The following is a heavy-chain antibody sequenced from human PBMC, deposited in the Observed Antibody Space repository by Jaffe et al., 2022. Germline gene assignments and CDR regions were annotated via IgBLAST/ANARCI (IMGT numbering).Heavy chain of an antibody. CDR1: GFTFSSYA. D-gene: IGHD6-13*01. V-gene: IGHV3-23*01. CDR3: AKAGGSSWYGGYYFDY. CDR2: ISGSGGST. Sequence: EVQLLESGGGLVQPGGSLRLSCAASGFTFSSYAMSWVRQAPGKGLEWVSAISGSGGSTYYADSVKGRFTISRDNSKNTLYLQMNSLRAEDTAVYYCAKAGGSSWYGGYYFDYWGQGTLVTVSS. J-gene: IGHJ4*02.